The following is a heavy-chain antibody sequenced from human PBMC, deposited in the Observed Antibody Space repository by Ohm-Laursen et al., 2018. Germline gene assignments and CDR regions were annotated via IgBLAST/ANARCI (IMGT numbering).Heavy chain of an antibody. J-gene: IGHJ3*02. CDR1: SGSISSANFY. CDR2: IYYNGGT. V-gene: IGHV4-31*02. CDR3: ARNYCSSTNCYPYAFDI. D-gene: IGHD2-2*01. Sequence: TLSLTWTVSSGSISSANFYWTWVRQHPGKGLEWIGYIYYNGGTYYNPSLKSRLTMSLDTSKTRFSLRLSSVTAADTAVYYCARNYCSSTNCYPYAFDIWGPGTMVTVSS.